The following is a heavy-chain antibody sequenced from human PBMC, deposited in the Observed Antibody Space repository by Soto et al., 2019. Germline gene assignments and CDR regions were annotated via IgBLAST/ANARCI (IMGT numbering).Heavy chain of an antibody. CDR1: GFTFSGNA. J-gene: IGHJ5*02. CDR2: ISAGGTT. CDR3: AKDPLTRGWFDP. Sequence: GGSLRLSCAASGFTFSGNAMTWVRQAPGKGLDWVSGISAGGTTYYADSAKGRFTISRDNSKNTLYLQMNSLRADDTAVYYCAKDPLTRGWFDPWGQGTLVTVSS. V-gene: IGHV3-23*01.